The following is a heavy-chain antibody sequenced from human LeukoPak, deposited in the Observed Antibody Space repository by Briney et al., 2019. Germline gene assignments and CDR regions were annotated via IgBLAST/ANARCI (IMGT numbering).Heavy chain of an antibody. Sequence: GGSLRLSCAASGFTFSNAWMSWVRQAPGKGLEWVSVISGSGGSTYYADSVKGRFTISRDNSKNTLYLQMNSLRVEDTAVYYCAKAGPASSDYLNWFDPWGQGTLVTVSS. CDR2: ISGSGGST. D-gene: IGHD3-22*01. V-gene: IGHV3-23*01. CDR1: GFTFSNAW. J-gene: IGHJ5*02. CDR3: AKAGPASSDYLNWFDP.